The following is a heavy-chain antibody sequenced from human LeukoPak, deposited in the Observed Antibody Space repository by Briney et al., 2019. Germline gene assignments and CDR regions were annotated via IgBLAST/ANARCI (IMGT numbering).Heavy chain of an antibody. CDR3: ARDLQYTSSQVDY. V-gene: IGHV3-11*04. Sequence: GGSLRLSCAASGFTFSDYYMGWIRQAPGKGLEWVSYISSSGSTIYYADSVKGRFTISRDNAKNSLYLQINSLRAEDTAVYYCARDLQYTSSQVDYWGQGTLVTVSS. J-gene: IGHJ4*02. CDR2: ISSSGSTI. CDR1: GFTFSDYY. D-gene: IGHD6-13*01.